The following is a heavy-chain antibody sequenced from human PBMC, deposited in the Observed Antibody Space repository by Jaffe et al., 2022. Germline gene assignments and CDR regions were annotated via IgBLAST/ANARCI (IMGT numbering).Heavy chain of an antibody. CDR2: IYTRGST. J-gene: IGHJ3*02. CDR3: ARVELWLRNDAFDI. D-gene: IGHD5-18*01. CDR1: GGSVSSGSYY. Sequence: QVQLQESGPGLVKPSQTLSLTCTVSGGSVSSGSYYWSWIRQPAGKGLEWIGRIYTRGSTNYNPSLKSRVTISVDTSKNQFSLKLSSVTAADTAVYYCARVELWLRNDAFDIWGQGTMVTVSS. V-gene: IGHV4-61*02.